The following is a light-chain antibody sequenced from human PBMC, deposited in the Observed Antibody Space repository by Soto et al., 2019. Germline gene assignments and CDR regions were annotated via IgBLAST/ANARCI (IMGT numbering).Light chain of an antibody. Sequence: DIQMTQSPSSLSASVGDRVTITCRASRTINNFLSWYQQKPGKPPKLLIYGASRLQSGVPSRFSGSGSGTDFILTIGDLQTEDVAFYFCQESSSTPYIFGQGTKLEVK. CDR2: GAS. V-gene: IGKV1-39*01. J-gene: IGKJ2*01. CDR1: RTINNF. CDR3: QESSSTPYI.